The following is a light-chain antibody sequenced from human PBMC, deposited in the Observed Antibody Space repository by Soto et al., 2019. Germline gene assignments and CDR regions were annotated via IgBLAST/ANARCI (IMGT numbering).Light chain of an antibody. CDR2: KAS. Sequence: DIQMTQSPSTLSAFVGDRVTLTCRASQTINGWLAWYQQRPGKAPKLLIHKASTLEGGVPSRFSGCSSGTEFTLTITRLQPYDFATYYCLQYNHYPLTFGGGTKVELK. J-gene: IGKJ4*01. CDR3: LQYNHYPLT. CDR1: QTINGW. V-gene: IGKV1-5*03.